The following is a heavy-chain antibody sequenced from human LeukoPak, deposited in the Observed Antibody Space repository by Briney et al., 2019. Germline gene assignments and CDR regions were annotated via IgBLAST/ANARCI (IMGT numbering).Heavy chain of an antibody. CDR2: IISDSDDI. J-gene: IGHJ4*02. Sequence: PGGSLRLSCAASGFTFSLYAMNWVRQAPGKGLEWVSYIISDSDDIHYADSVKGRFTISRDIAKNSLYPQMNSLRAEDTAVYYCARDTYPPQLIDYWGQGTLVTVSS. CDR3: ARDTYPPQLIDY. D-gene: IGHD5-18*01. CDR1: GFTFSLYA. V-gene: IGHV3-21*05.